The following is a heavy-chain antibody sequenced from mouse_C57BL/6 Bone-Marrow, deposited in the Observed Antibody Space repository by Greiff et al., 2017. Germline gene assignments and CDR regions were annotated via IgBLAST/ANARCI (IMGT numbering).Heavy chain of an antibody. D-gene: IGHD2-4*01. V-gene: IGHV5-4*03. J-gene: IGHJ1*03. Sequence: EVKLVESGGGLVKPGGSLKLSCAASGFTFSSYAMSWVRQTPEKRLEWVATISDGGSYTYYPDNVKGRFTISRDNAKNNLYLQMSHLKSEDTAMYYCARSTMTYWYFDVWGTGTTVTVSS. CDR2: ISDGGSYT. CDR1: GFTFSSYA. CDR3: ARSTMTYWYFDV.